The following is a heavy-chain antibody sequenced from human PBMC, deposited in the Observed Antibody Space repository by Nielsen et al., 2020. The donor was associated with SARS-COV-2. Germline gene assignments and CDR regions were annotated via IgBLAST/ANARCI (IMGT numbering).Heavy chain of an antibody. Sequence: WIRQPPGKGLVWVSRINSDGSSTSYADSVKGRFTISRDNAKNTLHLQMNSLRAEDTAVYYCASYLLANDYWGQGTLVTVSS. J-gene: IGHJ4*02. V-gene: IGHV3-74*01. CDR2: INSDGSST. CDR3: ASYLLANDY.